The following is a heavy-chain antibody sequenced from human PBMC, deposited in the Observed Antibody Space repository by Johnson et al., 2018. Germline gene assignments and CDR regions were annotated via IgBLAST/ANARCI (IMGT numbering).Heavy chain of an antibody. CDR1: GFTFSTYG. D-gene: IGHD3-22*01. CDR2: IWYDGSNK. V-gene: IGHV3-33*01. J-gene: IGHJ1*01. Sequence: QVQLQESGGGVVQPGRSLRLSCAASGFTFSTYGMHWVRQAPGKGLEWVAVIWYDGSNKYYADSVKGRFTISRDNSKNTLYLQRNSLRAEETAVYYCARGGYDSSGYYPEYFQHWGQGTLVTVSS. CDR3: ARGGYDSSGYYPEYFQH.